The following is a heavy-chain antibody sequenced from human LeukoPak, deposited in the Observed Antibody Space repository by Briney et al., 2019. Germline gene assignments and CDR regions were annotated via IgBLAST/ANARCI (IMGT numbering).Heavy chain of an antibody. Sequence: PSETLSLTCTVSGGSISSSSYYWGWIRQPPGKGLEWIGSIYYSGSTYYNPSLKSRVTISVDTSKNQFSLKLSSVTAADTAVYYCARNPRGTMVRGVTWGFDPWGQGTLVTVSS. D-gene: IGHD3-10*01. CDR1: GGSISSSSYY. CDR3: ARNPRGTMVRGVTWGFDP. CDR2: IYYSGST. V-gene: IGHV4-39*07. J-gene: IGHJ5*02.